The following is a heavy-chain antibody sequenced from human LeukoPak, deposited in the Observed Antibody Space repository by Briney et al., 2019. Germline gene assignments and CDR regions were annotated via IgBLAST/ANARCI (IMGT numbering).Heavy chain of an antibody. J-gene: IGHJ4*02. CDR3: ARDWARYSSSPRFDY. CDR2: ISAYNGNT. D-gene: IGHD6-6*01. CDR1: GGTFSSYA. V-gene: IGHV1-18*01. Sequence: GASVKVSCKASGGTFSSYAISWVRQAPGQGLEWMGWISAYNGNTNYAQKLQGRVTMTTDTSTSTAYMELRSLRSDDTAVYYCARDWARYSSSPRFDYWGQGTLVTVSS.